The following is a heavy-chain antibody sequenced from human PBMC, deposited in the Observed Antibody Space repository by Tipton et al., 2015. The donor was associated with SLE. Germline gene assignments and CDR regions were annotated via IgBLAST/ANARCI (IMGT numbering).Heavy chain of an antibody. CDR3: TTDLASVAFDI. J-gene: IGHJ3*02. D-gene: IGHD5/OR15-5a*01. Sequence: SLRLSCAASGFTFSSYWMHWVRQAPGKGLEWVGRIKSKTDGGTTDYAAPVKGRFTISRDDSKNTLYLQMNSLKTEDTAVYYCTTDLASVAFDIWGQGTMVTVSS. CDR1: GFTFSSYW. V-gene: IGHV3-15*01. CDR2: IKSKTDGGTT.